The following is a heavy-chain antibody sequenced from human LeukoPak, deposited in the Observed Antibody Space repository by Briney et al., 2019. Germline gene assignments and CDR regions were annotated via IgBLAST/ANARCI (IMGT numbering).Heavy chain of an antibody. CDR3: ARAFGYYDSHFDY. D-gene: IGHD3-22*01. CDR2: VYYSGST. Sequence: SETLSLTCTVAGGPISSYYWSWIRQPPGKGLEWIGYVYYSGSTNYNPSLKSRVTISVDTSKNQFSLKLSSVTAADTAVYYCARAFGYYDSHFDYWGQGTLVTVSS. V-gene: IGHV4-59*12. J-gene: IGHJ4*02. CDR1: GGPISSYY.